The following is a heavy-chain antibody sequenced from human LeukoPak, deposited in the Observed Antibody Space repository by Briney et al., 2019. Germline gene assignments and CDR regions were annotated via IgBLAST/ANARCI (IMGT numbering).Heavy chain of an antibody. Sequence: PGRSLRLSRAASGFTFSTSTMHWVRQAPGKGLEWVAVISYDGSNKFYADSVKGRFAISRDNSKNTLYLQMNSLRGYDSAVYYCARPLSNGYFHDSGGYYPYAMDVWGQGTTVTVSS. CDR3: ARPLSNGYFHDSGGYYPYAMDV. J-gene: IGHJ6*02. D-gene: IGHD3-22*01. CDR1: GFTFSTST. V-gene: IGHV3-30*09. CDR2: ISYDGSNK.